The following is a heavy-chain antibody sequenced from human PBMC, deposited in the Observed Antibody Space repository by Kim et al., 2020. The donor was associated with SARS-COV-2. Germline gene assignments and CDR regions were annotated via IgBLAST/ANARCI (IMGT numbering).Heavy chain of an antibody. CDR3: ARGDYDDCSVYYYTVDY. CDR2: INYSGST. CDR1: GGSVSSGSYY. J-gene: IGHJ4*02. V-gene: IGHV4-61*01. D-gene: IGHD3-22*01. Sequence: SETLSLTCTVSGGSVSSGSYYWSWLRQPPGQGLEWIGNINYSGSTNYNPSLKSRVTISVDTSKNQFSLKLSSVTAADAGVYYCARGDYDDCSVYYYTVDYWGQGTLVTVSS.